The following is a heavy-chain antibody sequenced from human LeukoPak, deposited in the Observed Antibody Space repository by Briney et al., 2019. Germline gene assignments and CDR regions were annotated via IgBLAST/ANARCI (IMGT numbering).Heavy chain of an antibody. CDR2: INPTGTTT. CDR1: GYTFTSYD. J-gene: IGHJ5*02. V-gene: IGHV1-46*01. CDR3: ARDNSVGDIAWWFDP. D-gene: IGHD1-26*01. Sequence: GASVKVSCKASGYTFTSYDINWVRQAPGQGLEWVGLINPTGTTTLYAQKFQGRITLTRDMSATTDYMELSSLTSEDTAVYYCARDNSVGDIAWWFDPWGQGTLVTVSS.